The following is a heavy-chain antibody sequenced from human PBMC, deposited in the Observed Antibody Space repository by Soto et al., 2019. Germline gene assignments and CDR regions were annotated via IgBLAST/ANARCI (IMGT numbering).Heavy chain of an antibody. V-gene: IGHV4-4*02. Sequence: QVQLQESGPGLVKPSGTLSLTCAVSGGSITSNNWWSWVRQPPGKGLEWIGEIYYSGNTNYHPSLRGRVSMSVDKSQNQFSLWLTSVTAADTAVYYCARGFGHTSSWYFDLWGQGILITVSS. CDR2: IYYSGNT. CDR1: GGSITSNNW. CDR3: ARGFGHTSSWYFDL. J-gene: IGHJ4*02. D-gene: IGHD6-13*01.